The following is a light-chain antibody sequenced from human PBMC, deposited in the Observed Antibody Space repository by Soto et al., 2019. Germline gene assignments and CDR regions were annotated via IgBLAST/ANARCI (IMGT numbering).Light chain of an antibody. CDR2: GAS. CDR3: RQYNNWPFT. J-gene: IGKJ3*01. V-gene: IGKV3-15*01. CDR1: QSVSSN. Sequence: EIVMTQSLATLSVSPGERATLSCRASQSVSSNLAWYQQKPGQAPRLLIYGASTRATGIPARFSGGGSGTEFTLTISSLQSEDFAVYYCRQYNNWPFTFGPGTKVDIK.